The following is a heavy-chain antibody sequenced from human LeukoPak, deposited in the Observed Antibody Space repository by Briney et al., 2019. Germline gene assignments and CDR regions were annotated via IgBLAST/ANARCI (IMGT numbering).Heavy chain of an antibody. V-gene: IGHV3-23*01. CDR2: ISGSGGST. CDR1: GFTFSSYA. J-gene: IGHJ4*02. Sequence: PGGSLRLCCAASGFTFSSYAMSWVRQAPGKGLEWVSAISGSGGSTYYADSVKGRFTISRDNSKNTLYPQMNSLRAEDTAVYYCAKGGGDYDPGSFDYWGQGTLVTVSS. CDR3: AKGGGDYDPGSFDY. D-gene: IGHD4-17*01.